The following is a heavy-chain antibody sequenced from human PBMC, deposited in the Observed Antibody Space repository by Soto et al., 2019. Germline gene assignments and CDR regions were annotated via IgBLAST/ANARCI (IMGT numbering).Heavy chain of an antibody. V-gene: IGHV4-34*01. Sequence: SETLSLTCAVYGGSFSGYYWSWIRQPPGKGLEWNGEINHSGSTNYNPSLKSRVTISVDTSKNQFSLKLSSVTAADTAVYYCARGVYYGSGSYLCWFDPWGQGTLVTVSS. CDR3: ARGVYYGSGSYLCWFDP. D-gene: IGHD3-10*01. CDR2: INHSGST. J-gene: IGHJ5*02. CDR1: GGSFSGYY.